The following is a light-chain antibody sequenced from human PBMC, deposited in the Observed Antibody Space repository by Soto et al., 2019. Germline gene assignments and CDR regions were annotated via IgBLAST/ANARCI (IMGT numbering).Light chain of an antibody. J-gene: IGKJ1*01. CDR1: RNIDNF. V-gene: IGKV1-39*01. CDR3: QQSYVTPRT. CDR2: DAS. Sequence: DIPMTQSPSSLSASVGDRVTITCRASRNIDNFLNWYHQKPGKAPKLLIYDASSLQSGVPSRFSGSGSGTDFTLTISSLQPEDFATYYCQQSYVTPRTFGPGTRVDIK.